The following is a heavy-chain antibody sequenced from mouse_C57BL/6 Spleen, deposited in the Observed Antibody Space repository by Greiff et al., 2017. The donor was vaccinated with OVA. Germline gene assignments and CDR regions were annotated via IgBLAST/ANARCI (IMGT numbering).Heavy chain of an antibody. J-gene: IGHJ2*01. CDR2: ISSGSSTI. CDR3: ARERIYYGNSFDY. CDR1: GFTFSDYG. Sequence: VQRVESGGGLVKPGGSLKLSCAASGFTFSDYGMHWVRQAPEKGLEWVAYISSGSSTIYYADTVKGRFTISRDNAKNTLFLQMTSLRSEDTAMYYCARERIYYGNSFDYGGQGTTLTVS. D-gene: IGHD2-1*01. V-gene: IGHV5-17*01.